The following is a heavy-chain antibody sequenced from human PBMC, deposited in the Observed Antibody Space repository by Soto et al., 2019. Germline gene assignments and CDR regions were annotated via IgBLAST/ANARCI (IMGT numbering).Heavy chain of an antibody. D-gene: IGHD3-3*01. V-gene: IGHV1-18*01. J-gene: IGHJ5*02. CDR3: ARVLTYHDFWSGYRSLNWFDT. Sequence: QVQLVQSGAEVKKPGASVKVSCKASGYTFTNYGITWVRQAPGQGLAWMGWISAYTGNTSYAQKVQGRVTMTTDTSTGTAYMELRSLRSDDTAVYYCARVLTYHDFWSGYRSLNWFDTWGQGTLVTVSS. CDR2: ISAYTGNT. CDR1: GYTFTNYG.